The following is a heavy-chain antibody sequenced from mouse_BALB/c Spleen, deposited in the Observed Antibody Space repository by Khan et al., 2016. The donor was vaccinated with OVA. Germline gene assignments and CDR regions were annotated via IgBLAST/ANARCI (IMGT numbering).Heavy chain of an antibody. CDR3: ARRGRRWDFDY. CDR2: INPSTGYT. CDR1: GYTFINYW. J-gene: IGHJ2*01. D-gene: IGHD1-1*01. V-gene: IGHV1-7*01. Sequence: VQLQQSGAELAKPGASVKMSCKASGYTFINYWILWVKQRPGQGLEWIGYINPSTGYTEYNQNFKDKATLTVDKSSSTAYMQLSSLTSEDSAVYYCARRGRRWDFDYWGQGTTLTVSS.